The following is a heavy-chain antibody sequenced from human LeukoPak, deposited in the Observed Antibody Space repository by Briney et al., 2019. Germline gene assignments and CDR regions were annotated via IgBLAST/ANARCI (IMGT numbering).Heavy chain of an antibody. D-gene: IGHD6-13*01. CDR1: GGSISSGDYY. CDR2: IYYSGST. J-gene: IGHJ3*02. Sequence: SETLSLTCTVSGGSISSGDYYWSWIRQPPGKGLEWIGYIYYSGSTYYNPSLKSRVTISVDTSKNQFSLKLSSVTAADTAVYYCARRRAAGTEDAFDIWGQGTMVTVSS. V-gene: IGHV4-30-4*08. CDR3: ARRRAAGTEDAFDI.